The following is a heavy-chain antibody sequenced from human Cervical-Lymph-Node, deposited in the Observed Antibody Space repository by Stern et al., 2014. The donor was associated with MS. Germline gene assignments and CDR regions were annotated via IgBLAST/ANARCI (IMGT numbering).Heavy chain of an antibody. V-gene: IGHV1-69*01. D-gene: IGHD3-16*01. CDR2: TIPIFATS. CDR1: GGTSIKYG. J-gene: IGHJ3*02. CDR3: ARWGQAVVDAFDI. Sequence: VQLVQSGAEVQKPGASVKVSCQASGGTSIKYGITWVRQAPGQGLEWVGGTIPIFATSNYAQKFQGRVTISADESTNTAYVELSDLRSEDTAIYYCARWGQAVVDAFDIWGQGTLVTVSS.